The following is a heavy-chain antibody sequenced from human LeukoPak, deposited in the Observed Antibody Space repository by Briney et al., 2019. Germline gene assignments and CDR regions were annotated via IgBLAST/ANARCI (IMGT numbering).Heavy chain of an antibody. CDR2: INHSGST. Sequence: SETLSLTCAVYGGSFSGYYWSWIRQPPGKGLEWIGEINHSGSTNYNPSLKSRVTISVDTSENQFSLKLSSVTAADTAVYYCARPYYYDSSGYYYDDYWGQGTLVTVSS. CDR1: GGSFSGYY. CDR3: ARPYYYDSSGYYYDDY. D-gene: IGHD3-22*01. V-gene: IGHV4-34*01. J-gene: IGHJ4*02.